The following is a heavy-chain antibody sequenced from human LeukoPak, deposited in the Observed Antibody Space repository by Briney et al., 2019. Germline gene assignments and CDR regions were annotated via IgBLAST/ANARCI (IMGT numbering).Heavy chain of an antibody. V-gene: IGHV4-4*07. CDR1: GGSISFYY. CDR3: AAVVPYNWFDP. D-gene: IGHD3-22*01. CDR2: VYTTGST. Sequence: SETLSLTCTVSGGSISFYYWNWIRQPAGKGLEWIGRVYTTGSTSYNPSLGGRVTMSVDTPKNQFSLRLNSVTAADTAVYYCAAVVPYNWFDPWGQGTLVTVSS. J-gene: IGHJ5*02.